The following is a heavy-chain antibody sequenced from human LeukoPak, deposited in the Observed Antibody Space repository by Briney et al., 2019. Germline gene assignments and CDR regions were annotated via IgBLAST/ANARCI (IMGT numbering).Heavy chain of an antibody. CDR3: VRGGGWYSDY. V-gene: IGHV3-7*03. CDR2: IKKDGSGK. CDR1: GFTFSNYW. D-gene: IGHD6-19*01. J-gene: IGHJ4*02. Sequence: GGSLRLSCVVSGFTFSNYWMSWVRQTPGKGLEWVANIKKDGSGKYYVDAVKGRFTISRDNVNNSLYLQMSSLRAEDTAVYYCVRGGGWYSDYWGQGTLVTVPS.